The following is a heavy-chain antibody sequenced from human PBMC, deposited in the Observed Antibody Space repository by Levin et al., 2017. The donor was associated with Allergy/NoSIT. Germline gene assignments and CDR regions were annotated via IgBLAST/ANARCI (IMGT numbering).Heavy chain of an antibody. CDR1: GGTFSSYA. J-gene: IGHJ6*03. CDR3: AVLVVPDKYYYYYYMDV. V-gene: IGHV1-69*06. D-gene: IGHD2-2*01. CDR2: IIPIFGTA. Sequence: SVKVSCKASGGTFSSYAISWVRQAPGQGLEWMGGIIPIFGTANYAQKFQGRVTITADKSTSTAYMELSSLRSEDTAVYYCAVLVVPDKYYYYYYMDVWGKGTTVTVSS.